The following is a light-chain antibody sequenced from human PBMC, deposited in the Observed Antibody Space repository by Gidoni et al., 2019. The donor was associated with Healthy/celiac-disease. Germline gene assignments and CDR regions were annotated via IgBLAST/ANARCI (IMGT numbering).Light chain of an antibody. CDR1: QSSSSH. V-gene: IGKV1-39*01. J-gene: IGKJ4*01. CDR2: AAS. CDR3: QQSYSSLSLT. Sequence: DIQMTQSPSSLSASEGDRVTITCRASQSSSSHLNWYQQKPGKAPKLLVYAASSLQSGVPSRFSGSGCGTDFTLTISSRQPADFATYYCQQSYSSLSLTFGGGTKVEIK.